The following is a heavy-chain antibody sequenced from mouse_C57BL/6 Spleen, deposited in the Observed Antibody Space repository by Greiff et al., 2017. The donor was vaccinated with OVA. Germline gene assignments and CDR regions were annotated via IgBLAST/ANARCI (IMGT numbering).Heavy chain of an antibody. J-gene: IGHJ1*03. Sequence: DVMLVESGGGLVQPGGSMKLSCAASGFTFSDAWMDWVRQSPEKGLEWVAEIRNKANNHATYYAESVKGRFTISRDDSKSSVYLQMNSLRAEDTGIYYCTRDGSSYGNFDVWGTGTTVTVSS. D-gene: IGHD1-1*01. CDR1: GFTFSDAW. CDR3: TRDGSSYGNFDV. V-gene: IGHV6-6*01. CDR2: IRNKANNHAT.